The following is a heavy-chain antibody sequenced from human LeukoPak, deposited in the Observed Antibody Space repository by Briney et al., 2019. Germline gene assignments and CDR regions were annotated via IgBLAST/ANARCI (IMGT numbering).Heavy chain of an antibody. CDR3: ARGIVVVSATNAFDI. CDR2: IYPHDSDT. V-gene: IGHV5-51*01. J-gene: IGHJ3*02. D-gene: IGHD2-15*01. Sequence: GEPLKISCQGSGYSFTNYWIGWVRQMPGKGLEWMGIIYPHDSDTRYSPSFQGQVTISADKSINTAFLQWNSLKASDTAMYYCARGIVVVSATNAFDIWGLGTMVTVSS. CDR1: GYSFTNYW.